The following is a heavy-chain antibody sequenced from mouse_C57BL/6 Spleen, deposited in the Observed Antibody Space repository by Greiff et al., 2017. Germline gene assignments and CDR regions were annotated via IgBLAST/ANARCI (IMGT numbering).Heavy chain of an antibody. J-gene: IGHJ4*01. CDR3: ARDYGSRGDWYAMDY. CDR2: IYPGSGST. V-gene: IGHV1-55*01. CDR1: GYTFTSYW. D-gene: IGHD1-1*01. Sequence: VQLQQPGAELVKPGASVKMSCKASGYTFTSYWITWVKQRPGQGLEWIGDIYPGSGSTNYNEKFKSKATLTVDTSSSTAYMQLSSLTSEDSAVYYCARDYGSRGDWYAMDYWGQGTSVTVSS.